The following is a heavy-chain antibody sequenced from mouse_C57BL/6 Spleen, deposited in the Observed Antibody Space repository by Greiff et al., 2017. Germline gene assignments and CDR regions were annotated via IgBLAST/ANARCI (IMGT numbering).Heavy chain of an antibody. J-gene: IGHJ3*01. CDR2: ISSGGDYI. CDR3: TRASIYYDFSWFAD. CDR1: GFTFSSYA. Sequence: EVQGVESGEGLVKPGGSLKLSCAASGFTFSSYAMSWVRQTPEKRLEWVAYISSGGDYIYYADTVKGRFTISRDNARNTLYLQMSSLKSEDTAMDYCTRASIYYDFSWFADWGKGTLVTVSA. V-gene: IGHV5-9-1*02. D-gene: IGHD2-4*01.